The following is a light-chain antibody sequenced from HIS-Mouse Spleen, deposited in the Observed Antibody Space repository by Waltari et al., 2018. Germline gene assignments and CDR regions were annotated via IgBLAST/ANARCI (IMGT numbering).Light chain of an antibody. CDR2: DAS. CDR3: SSYTSSSPRV. CDR1: SSDVGVYNY. Sequence: HSALTHPASVPGSPGQSITISCTGTSSDVGVYNYVSWYQQHPGKPPKLMIYDASNRPAGVSNLFSGSKSGNTASLTISGLQAEDEADYYCSSYTSSSPRVFGGGTKLIVL. J-gene: IGLJ3*02. V-gene: IGLV2-14*03.